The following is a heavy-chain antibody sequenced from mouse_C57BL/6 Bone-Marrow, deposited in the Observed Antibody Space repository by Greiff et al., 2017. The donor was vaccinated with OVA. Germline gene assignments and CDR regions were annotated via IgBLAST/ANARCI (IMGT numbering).Heavy chain of an antibody. CDR1: GYTFTDYE. CDR2: IDPETGGT. J-gene: IGHJ1*03. Sequence: VQLQESGAELVRPGASVTLSCKASGYTFTDYEMHWVKQTPVHGLEWIGAIDPETGGTAYNQKFKGKAILTADKSSSTAYMELRSLTSEDSAVYYCTRSEGTTVVERWYFDVWGTGTTVTVSS. D-gene: IGHD1-1*01. V-gene: IGHV1-15*01. CDR3: TRSEGTTVVERWYFDV.